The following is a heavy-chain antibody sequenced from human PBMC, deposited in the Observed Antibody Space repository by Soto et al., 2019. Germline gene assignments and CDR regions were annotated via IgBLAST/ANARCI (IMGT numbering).Heavy chain of an antibody. CDR1: GYTFTSYD. CDR3: GRGVRYRSSWYENGMDV. CDR2: MNPNRGNT. Sequence: QVQLVQSGAEVKKPGASVKVSCKASGYTFTSYDINWVRQATGQGLEWMGWMNPNRGNTGYEKKFQGRVTMTRNTSISTAYMELRSLRAEDTAVYYGGRGVRYRSSWYENGMDVWGQGTTVTVSS. V-gene: IGHV1-8*01. D-gene: IGHD6-13*01. J-gene: IGHJ6*02.